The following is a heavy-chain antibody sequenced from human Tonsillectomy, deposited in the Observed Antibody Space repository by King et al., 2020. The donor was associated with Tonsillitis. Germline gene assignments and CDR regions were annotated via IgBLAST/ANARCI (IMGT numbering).Heavy chain of an antibody. V-gene: IGHV5-51*01. J-gene: IGHJ4*02. CDR1: GYRFTSYW. CDR3: ARQDAAAGLGDY. Sequence: VQLVESGAEVKKPGESLKISFKGSGYRFTSYWIGGVGQMPGIGLEWMGVIYPVDSYTRYSPSFQGQVTIPVDKSIGTAYLQWSCLKASDTAMYYCARQDAAAGLGDYWGQGTLVTVSS. CDR2: IYPVDSYT. D-gene: IGHD6-13*01.